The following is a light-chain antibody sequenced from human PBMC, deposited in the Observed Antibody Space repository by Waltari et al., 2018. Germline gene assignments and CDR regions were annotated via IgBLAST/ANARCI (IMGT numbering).Light chain of an antibody. V-gene: IGKV3-11*01. CDR1: QSGRSY. Sequence: IVLTQSPATLSLFPGERATLSCRASQSGRSYLAWYQQKPGQAPRLLIYDTSYRATGVTVRFSGSGSGTDYTLTISSLEPEDFAVYYCQHRSVWPLTFGGGTKVEMK. CDR2: DTS. J-gene: IGKJ4*01. CDR3: QHRSVWPLT.